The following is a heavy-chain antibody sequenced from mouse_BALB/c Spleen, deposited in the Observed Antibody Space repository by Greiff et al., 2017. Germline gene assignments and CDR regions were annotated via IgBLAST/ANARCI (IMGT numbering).Heavy chain of an antibody. D-gene: IGHD1-1*01. CDR3: ARYYGSSPYYAMDY. Sequence: VQLKESGPGLVKPSQSLSLTCTVTGYSITSDYAWNWIRQFPGNKLEWMGYISYSGSTSYNPSLKSRISITRDTSKNQFFLQLNSVTTEDTATYYCARYYGSSPYYAMDYWGQGTSVTVSS. J-gene: IGHJ4*01. CDR1: GYSITSDYA. V-gene: IGHV3-2*02. CDR2: ISYSGST.